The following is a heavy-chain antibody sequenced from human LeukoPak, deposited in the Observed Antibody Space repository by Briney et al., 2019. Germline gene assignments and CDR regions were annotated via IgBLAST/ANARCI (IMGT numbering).Heavy chain of an antibody. J-gene: IGHJ4*02. D-gene: IGHD6-19*01. CDR1: GYTFTSYY. Sequence: ASVKVSCKASGYTFTSYYMHWVRQAPGQGLEWMGIINPSGGRTNYAQNFQGRVTMTRDMSTTTVYMELSSLRSEDTAVYYCAKTFIGYSSGSLGYWGQGTLVTVSS. CDR2: INPSGGRT. CDR3: AKTFIGYSSGSLGY. V-gene: IGHV1-46*01.